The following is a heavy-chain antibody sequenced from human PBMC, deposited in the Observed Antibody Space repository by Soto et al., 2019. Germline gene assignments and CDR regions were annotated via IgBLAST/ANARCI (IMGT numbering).Heavy chain of an antibody. V-gene: IGHV3-33*01. CDR2: IWYDGSNK. CDR1: GFTFSSYG. Sequence: QVQLVESGGGVVQPGRSLRLSCAASGFTFSSYGMHWVRQAPGKGLEWVAVIWYDGSNKYYADSVKGRFTISRDNSKNTMYLQMNSLREEDTAVYYCARDRNRYCSGGSCYSFDYWGQGTLVTVSS. CDR3: ARDRNRYCSGGSCYSFDY. D-gene: IGHD2-15*01. J-gene: IGHJ4*02.